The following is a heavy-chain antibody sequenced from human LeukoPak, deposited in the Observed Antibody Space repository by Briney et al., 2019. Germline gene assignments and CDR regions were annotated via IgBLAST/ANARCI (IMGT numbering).Heavy chain of an antibody. CDR1: GGTFSSYG. J-gene: IGHJ5*02. Sequence: SVKVSCKASGGTFSSYGISWVRQAPGQGLEWMGRIIPILGIANYAQKFQGRVTITADKSTSTAYMELSSLRSEDTAVYYCARDSSAVVTARYNWFDPWGQGTLVTVSS. CDR2: IIPILGIA. CDR3: ARDSSAVVTARYNWFDP. D-gene: IGHD2-21*02. V-gene: IGHV1-69*04.